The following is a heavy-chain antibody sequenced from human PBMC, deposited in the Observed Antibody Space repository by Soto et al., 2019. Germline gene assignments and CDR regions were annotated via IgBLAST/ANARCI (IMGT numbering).Heavy chain of an antibody. CDR2: IIPILGIA. CDR3: AREGIGGYQPPDTPITHYYYYMDV. J-gene: IGHJ6*03. Sequence: ASVKVSCKASGGTFSSYTISWVRQAPGQGLEWMGRIIPILGIANYAQKFQGRVTITADKSTSTAYMELSSLRSEDTAVYYCAREGIGGYQPPDTPITHYYYYMDVWGKGTTVTVSS. CDR1: GGTFSSYT. V-gene: IGHV1-69*04. D-gene: IGHD2-2*01.